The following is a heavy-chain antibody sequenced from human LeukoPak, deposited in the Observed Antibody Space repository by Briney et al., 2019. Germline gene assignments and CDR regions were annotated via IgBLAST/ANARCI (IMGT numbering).Heavy chain of an antibody. CDR3: ARFNDYVWGSHISGGPANWFDP. J-gene: IGHJ5*02. CDR2: INPNSGGT. CDR1: GYTFTGYY. D-gene: IGHD3-16*01. Sequence: ASVKVSCKASGYTFTGYYMHWVRQAPGQGLEWMGWINPNSGGTNYAQKFQGRVTMTRDTSISTAYMELSRLRSDDTAVYYCARFNDYVWGSHISGGPANWFDPWGQGTLVTVSS. V-gene: IGHV1-2*02.